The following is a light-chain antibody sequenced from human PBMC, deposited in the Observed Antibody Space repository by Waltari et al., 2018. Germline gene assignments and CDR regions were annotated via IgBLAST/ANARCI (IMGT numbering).Light chain of an antibody. CDR2: AAS. Sequence: AIRMTQSPSSLSASTGDRVTITCRASQSVSTYLAWYQQKPGKAPKLLIYAASTLQRGVPLRFSGSGSGTDFTLSISCLQSEDFATYYCQQYYDYQRSFGQANKLEIK. CDR1: QSVSTY. V-gene: IGKV1-8*01. J-gene: IGKJ1*01. CDR3: QQYYDYQRS.